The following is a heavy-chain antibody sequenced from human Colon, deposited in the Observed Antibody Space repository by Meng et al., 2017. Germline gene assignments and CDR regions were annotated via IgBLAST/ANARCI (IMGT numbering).Heavy chain of an antibody. CDR1: GDSVSSNTAA. V-gene: IGHV6-1*01. Sequence: VQLQQSGPGLVKPSQTLSLPCVISGDSVSSNTAAWNWIRQSPSRGLEWLGRTYYRSKWYNKYAVSVKSRMTFNADTSKNQVSLQVNSVTPEDTAVYYCARDHGYSYGLPLDYWGQGILVTVSS. CDR3: ARDHGYSYGLPLDY. J-gene: IGHJ4*02. CDR2: TYYRSKWYN. D-gene: IGHD5-18*01.